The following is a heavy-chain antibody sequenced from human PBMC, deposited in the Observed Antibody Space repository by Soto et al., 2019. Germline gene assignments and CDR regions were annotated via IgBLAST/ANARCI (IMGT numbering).Heavy chain of an antibody. V-gene: IGHV4-31*03. J-gene: IGHJ3*02. D-gene: IGHD5-18*01. CDR1: GGSISSGGYY. CDR2: IYYSGST. CDR3: ARWGTAMVLHDAFDI. Sequence: QVQLQESGPGLVKPSQTLSLTCTVSGGSISSGGYYWSWIRQHPGKGLEWIGYIYYSGSTYYNPSLKSRVTISVDTSKTQFSLKLSSVTAADTAVYYCARWGTAMVLHDAFDIWGQGTMVTVSS.